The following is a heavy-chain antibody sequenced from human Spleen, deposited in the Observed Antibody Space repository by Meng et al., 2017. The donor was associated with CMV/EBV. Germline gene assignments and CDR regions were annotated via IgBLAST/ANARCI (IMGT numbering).Heavy chain of an antibody. D-gene: IGHD2-15*01. CDR1: GFSLSTSGMC. CDR2: IYWDDDK. CDR3: AHRDYCSGGTCTFDY. Sequence: GFSLSTSGMCVGWIRQPPGKALEWLALIYWDDDKRYSPSLKSRLTITKDTSKNQVVLTMTNMDPVDTATYYCAHRDYCSGGTCTFDYWGQGTLVTVSS. J-gene: IGHJ4*02. V-gene: IGHV2-5*02.